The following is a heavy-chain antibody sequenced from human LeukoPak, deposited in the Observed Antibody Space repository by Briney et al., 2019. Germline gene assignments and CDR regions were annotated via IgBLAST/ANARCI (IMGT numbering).Heavy chain of an antibody. V-gene: IGHV4-31*03. D-gene: IGHD3-22*01. CDR1: GGSISSGGYY. CDR3: ARDRQYDSSGYYHPELDY. CDR2: IYYSGST. J-gene: IGHJ4*02. Sequence: SQTLSLTCTVSGGSISSGGYYWSWIRQHPGKGLEWIGYIYYSGSTFYNPSLKSRVTMSVDTSKNQFSLKLSSVTAADTAVYYCARDRQYDSSGYYHPELDYWGQGTLVTVSS.